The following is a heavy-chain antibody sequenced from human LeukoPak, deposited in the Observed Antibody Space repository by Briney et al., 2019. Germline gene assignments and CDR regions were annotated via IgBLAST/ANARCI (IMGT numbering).Heavy chain of an antibody. CDR1: GFTFSTYW. J-gene: IGHJ4*02. Sequence: GGSLRLSCAASGFTFSTYWMTWVRQAPGKGLEWVATIIQGGTEKYYVESVKGRFTISRDNAKNSLYLRMNSLRAEDTAVYYCAREANSTSWYSRGKLDYWGQGTLVSVSS. CDR2: IIQGGTEK. D-gene: IGHD6-13*01. V-gene: IGHV3-7*01. CDR3: AREANSTSWYSRGKLDY.